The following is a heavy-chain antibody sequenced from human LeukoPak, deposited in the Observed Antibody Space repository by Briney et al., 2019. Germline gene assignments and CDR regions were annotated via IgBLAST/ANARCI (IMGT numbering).Heavy chain of an antibody. D-gene: IGHD1-26*01. V-gene: IGHV3-30*18. CDR2: ISYDGSNK. CDR3: TKGGLGGYYYMDV. Sequence: GALRLSCAASAFTFNNYSMHWVRQAPGKGLEWVALISYDGSNKFYTDSVKGRFTISRDNSKNTLFLQINSLRTEDTAVYYCTKGGLGGYYYMDVWGKGTTVTVSS. CDR1: AFTFNNYS. J-gene: IGHJ6*03.